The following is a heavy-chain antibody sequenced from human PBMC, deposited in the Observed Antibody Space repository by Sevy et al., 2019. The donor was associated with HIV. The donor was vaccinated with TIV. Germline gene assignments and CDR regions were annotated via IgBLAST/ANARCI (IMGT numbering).Heavy chain of an antibody. V-gene: IGHV3-74*01. J-gene: IGHJ4*02. D-gene: IGHD5-18*01. Sequence: GGSLRLSCAASGITLTPYWMHWVRQVPGKGLVWVSRINSDGSSTSYAESVKGRFTISRDNGKNTLYLQMNSLRAEDTAVYYCARDLRGYTYGSYWGQGTLVTVSS. CDR1: GITLTPYW. CDR3: ARDLRGYTYGSY. CDR2: INSDGSST.